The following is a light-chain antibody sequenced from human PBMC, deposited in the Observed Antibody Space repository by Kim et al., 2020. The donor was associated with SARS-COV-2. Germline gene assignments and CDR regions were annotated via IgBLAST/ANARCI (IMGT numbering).Light chain of an antibody. Sequence: PDTMACNRTSGDIGAYKYVTWYQHHPGKAPELVIYDISQRPSGVPDRFSGSRSGNTASLTISGLQAEDEADYYCCSYAGSYAYVVFGGGTKVTVL. J-gene: IGLJ2*01. CDR3: CSYAGSYAYVV. V-gene: IGLV2-11*01. CDR2: DIS. CDR1: SGDIGAYKY.